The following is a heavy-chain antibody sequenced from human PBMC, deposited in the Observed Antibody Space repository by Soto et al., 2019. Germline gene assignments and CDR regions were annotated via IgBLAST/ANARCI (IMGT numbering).Heavy chain of an antibody. Sequence: QVQLVQSGAEVKKPGASVKVSCKASGYTFTGYYMHWVRQAPGQGLEWMGWINPNSGGTNYAQTFQGWVTMTRHTSISTAYLELSRLRSDDTAVYHCARDLAPGIAAAGTPTGIYGLDVWGQGTTVTVSS. CDR3: ARDLAPGIAAAGTPTGIYGLDV. V-gene: IGHV1-2*04. CDR1: GYTFTGYY. CDR2: INPNSGGT. D-gene: IGHD6-13*01. J-gene: IGHJ6*02.